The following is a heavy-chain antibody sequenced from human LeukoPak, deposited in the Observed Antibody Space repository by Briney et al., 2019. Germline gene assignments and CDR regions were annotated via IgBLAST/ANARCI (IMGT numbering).Heavy chain of an antibody. V-gene: IGHV4-39*01. CDR2: IYYSRST. CDR1: GGSISSSSYY. Sequence: PSETLSLTCTVSGGSISSSSYYWGWIRQPPGKGLEWLGIIYYSRSTYYNPSLNSRLTISVDTSKNQFSLKLSSVTATDTAVYYCARRGYCSSTSCYEYCFDPWGQGTLVTVSS. J-gene: IGHJ5*02. CDR3: ARRGYCSSTSCYEYCFDP. D-gene: IGHD2-2*01.